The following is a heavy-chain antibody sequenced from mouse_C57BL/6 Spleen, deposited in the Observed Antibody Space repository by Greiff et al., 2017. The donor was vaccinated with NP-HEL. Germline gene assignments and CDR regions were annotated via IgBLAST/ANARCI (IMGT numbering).Heavy chain of an antibody. D-gene: IGHD2-5*01. V-gene: IGHV1-53*01. CDR1: GYTFTSYW. CDR2: INPSNGGT. CDR3: ARSSWSNYDAMDY. J-gene: IGHJ4*01. Sequence: VQLQQPGTELVKPGASVKLSCKASGYTFTSYWMHWVKQRPGQGLEWIGNINPSNGGTNYNEKFKSKATLTVDKSSSTAYMQLSSLTSEDSAVYYCARSSWSNYDAMDYWGQGTSVTVSS.